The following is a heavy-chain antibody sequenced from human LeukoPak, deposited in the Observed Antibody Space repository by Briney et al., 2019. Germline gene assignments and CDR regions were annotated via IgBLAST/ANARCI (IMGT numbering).Heavy chain of an antibody. CDR1: GYTFTSYW. CDR2: IYPGDSDT. CDR3: ARHTTVTNNAFDI. D-gene: IGHD4-11*01. V-gene: IGHV5-51*01. J-gene: IGHJ3*02. Sequence: GESLKVSCKGSGYTFTSYWIGWVRQMPGKGLEWIGIIYPGDSDTRYSPSFQGQVTISADKSISTAYLQWSSLKASDTAMYYCARHTTVTNNAFDIWGLGTMVTVSS.